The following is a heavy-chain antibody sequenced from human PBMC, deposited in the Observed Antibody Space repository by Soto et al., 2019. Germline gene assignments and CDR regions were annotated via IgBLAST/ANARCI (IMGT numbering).Heavy chain of an antibody. J-gene: IGHJ5*02. CDR2: IYYSGST. CDR3: ARGLPTVGLGFDP. V-gene: IGHV4-30-4*01. Sequence: QVQLLESGPGLVKTSQTLSLTCTVSGGSISSGDYYWSWIRQPPGKGLEWIGYIYYSGSTYYNPSLKSRVTISVDTSKNQFSLKLSSVTAADTAVYYCARGLPTVGLGFDPWGQGTLVTVSS. D-gene: IGHD6-19*01. CDR1: GGSISSGDYY.